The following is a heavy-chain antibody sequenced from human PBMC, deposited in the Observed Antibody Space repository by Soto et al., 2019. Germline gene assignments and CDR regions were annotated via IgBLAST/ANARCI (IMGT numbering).Heavy chain of an antibody. J-gene: IGHJ6*02. D-gene: IGHD2-2*01. Sequence: QVQLQQWGAGLLKPSETLSLTCAVYGGSFSGYYWSWIRQPPGKGLEWIGEINHSGSTNYNPSLKDRVTISVDTSKNQFSLKLSSVTAADTAVYYCARGEWGGDIVVVPAAMYYYYGMDVWGQGTTVTVSS. V-gene: IGHV4-34*01. CDR3: ARGEWGGDIVVVPAAMYYYYGMDV. CDR1: GGSFSGYY. CDR2: INHSGST.